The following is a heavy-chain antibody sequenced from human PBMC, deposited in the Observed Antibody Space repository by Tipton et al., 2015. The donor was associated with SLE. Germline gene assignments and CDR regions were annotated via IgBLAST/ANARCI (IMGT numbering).Heavy chain of an antibody. CDR3: ARRVYGDPHNAFDI. V-gene: IGHV4-39*01. Sequence: TLSLTCTVSGGSISSSSYYWGWIRQPPGKGLEWIGSIYYSGTTYCNLSLKSRVTISVDTSKNQFSLKLSSVTAADTAMYYCARRVYGDPHNAFDIWGQGTMVTVSS. CDR2: IYYSGTT. CDR1: GGSISSSSYY. D-gene: IGHD4-17*01. J-gene: IGHJ3*02.